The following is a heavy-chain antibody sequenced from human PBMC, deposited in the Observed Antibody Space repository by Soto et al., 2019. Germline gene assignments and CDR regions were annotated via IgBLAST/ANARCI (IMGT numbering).Heavy chain of an antibody. Sequence: GGSLRLSCAASGFTFSSYSMNWVRQAPGKGLEWVSYISSSSSTIYYADSVKGRFTISRDNAKNSLYLQMNSLRDEDTAVYYCARVMRIAAAGIHYYCGMDVWGQGTTVTVSS. CDR2: ISSSSSTI. V-gene: IGHV3-48*02. J-gene: IGHJ6*02. CDR1: GFTFSSYS. D-gene: IGHD6-13*01. CDR3: ARVMRIAAAGIHYYCGMDV.